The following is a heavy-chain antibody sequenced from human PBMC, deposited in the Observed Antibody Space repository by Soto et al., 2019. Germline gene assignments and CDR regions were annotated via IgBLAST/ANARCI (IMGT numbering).Heavy chain of an antibody. J-gene: IGHJ6*03. CDR3: AKSLLFVDHGYMDV. D-gene: IGHD2-21*01. CDR1: GGSFTSYS. V-gene: IGHV1-69*02. CDR2: IIPIQGKA. Sequence: QVQLVQSGAELKKPGSSVKVSCEASGGSFTSYSFTWVRQAPGQGLEWMGRIIPIQGKANYALKFQDRVTITADRSTRTVYMELTSLRPEDTAVYVCAKSLLFVDHGYMDVWGKGITVTVSS.